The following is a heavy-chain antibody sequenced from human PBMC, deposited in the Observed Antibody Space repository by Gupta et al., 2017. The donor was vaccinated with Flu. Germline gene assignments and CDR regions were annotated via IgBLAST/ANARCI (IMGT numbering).Heavy chain of an antibody. D-gene: IGHD3-22*01. CDR3: ARANHYYDSSGYPYYFDY. CDR1: GFTFSSYS. Sequence: EVQLVESGGGLVQPGGSLRLSCAASGFTFSSYSMYWVRQAPGKGLEWVSYISSSSSTIYYADSVKGRFTISRDNAKNSLYLQMNSLRDEDTAVYYCARANHYYDSSGYPYYFDYWGQGTLVTGSS. J-gene: IGHJ4*02. CDR2: ISSSSSTI. V-gene: IGHV3-48*02.